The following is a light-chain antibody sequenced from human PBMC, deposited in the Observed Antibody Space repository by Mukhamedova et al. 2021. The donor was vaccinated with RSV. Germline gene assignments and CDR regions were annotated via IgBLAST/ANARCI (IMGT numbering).Light chain of an antibody. Sequence: WYQRRVHGKVPKLLIYGASRLQSGVPSSFSGTGSGTDFILTITDLQPADFATYYCHQTYATPSSFGQGTKLDIK. V-gene: IGKV1-39*01. CDR3: HQTYATPSS. J-gene: IGKJ2*03. CDR2: GAS.